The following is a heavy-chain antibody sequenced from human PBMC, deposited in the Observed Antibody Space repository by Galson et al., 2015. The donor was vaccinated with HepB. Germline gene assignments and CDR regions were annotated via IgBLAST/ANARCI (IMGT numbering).Heavy chain of an antibody. CDR2: IFWDGDA. J-gene: IGHJ4*02. Sequence: PALVKPTQTLTLTCTVSGFSLSTNGVGVGWIRQPPGQALEWLGFIFWDGDARYSPSLKSRLTITKDTSKNQVVLTLTNMAPVDTATYYCAHRRVGDTTSFDYWGLGTLVTVSS. CDR1: GFSLSTNGVG. D-gene: IGHD1-26*01. V-gene: IGHV2-5*02. CDR3: AHRRVGDTTSFDY.